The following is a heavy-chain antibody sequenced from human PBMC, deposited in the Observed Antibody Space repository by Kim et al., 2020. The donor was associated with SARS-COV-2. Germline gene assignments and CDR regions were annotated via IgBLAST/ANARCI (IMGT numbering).Heavy chain of an antibody. D-gene: IGHD4-17*01. CDR3: ARSTTGTTFYYYYYGMDV. CDR1: GGSFSGNY. V-gene: IGHV4-34*01. J-gene: IGHJ6*02. Sequence: SETLSLTCAVYGGSFSGNYCNWIRQPQGQGLERMGEIDHSGSTNYNHYLKSRVTITVDTSKNQFSLKLSSVTAADTAVYYCARSTTGTTFYYYYYGMDVWGQGTTVTVSS. CDR2: IDHSGST.